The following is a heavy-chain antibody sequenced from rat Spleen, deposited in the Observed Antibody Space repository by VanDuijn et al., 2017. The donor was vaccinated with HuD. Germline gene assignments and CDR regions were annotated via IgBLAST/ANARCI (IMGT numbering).Heavy chain of an antibody. CDR3: ARGYYGSNPDNWFAY. CDR2: ISFDGSGT. Sequence: EVQLMESGGGLVQPGRSLKLSCAASGFTFSDHHMAWVRQAPTKGLEWVATISFDGSGTYYRDSVKGRFTISRDNPENTLHLQMDSLRSEDSDTYYCARGYYGSNPDNWFAYWGQGTLVTVSS. CDR1: GFTFSDHH. V-gene: IGHV5-29*01. D-gene: IGHD1-7*01. J-gene: IGHJ3*01.